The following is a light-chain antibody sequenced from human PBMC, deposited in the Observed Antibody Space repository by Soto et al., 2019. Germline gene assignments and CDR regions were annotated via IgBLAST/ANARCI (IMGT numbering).Light chain of an antibody. CDR1: QSVSSTY. Sequence: EIVLTQSPGTLSLSPGERATLSCRASQSVSSTYLAWYQQKPGQAPRLPIYGASSRDTGIPDRFSGSGSGTDFTLTISRLEPEEFAVDYCQHYGSSRWTFGQGTRVDI. J-gene: IGKJ1*01. CDR3: QHYGSSRWT. CDR2: GAS. V-gene: IGKV3-20*01.